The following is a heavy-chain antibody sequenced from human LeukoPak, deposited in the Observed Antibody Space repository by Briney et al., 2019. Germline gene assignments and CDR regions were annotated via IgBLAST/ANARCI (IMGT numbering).Heavy chain of an antibody. CDR1: GFTFRSYC. CDR2: IGSSSSDI. Sequence: GSLRLSCVASGFTFRSYCMNWVRQAPGKGLEWVSSIGSSSSDIHYADSVKGRFTISRDNAKNSLYLQMNSLRAEDTAVYYCAELGITMIGGVWGKGTTVTISS. D-gene: IGHD3-10*02. CDR3: AELGITMIGGV. V-gene: IGHV3-21*01. J-gene: IGHJ6*04.